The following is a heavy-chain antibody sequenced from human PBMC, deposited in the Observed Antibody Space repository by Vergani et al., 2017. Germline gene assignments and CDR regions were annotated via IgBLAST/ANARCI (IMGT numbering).Heavy chain of an antibody. J-gene: IGHJ3*02. CDR1: GFSLSTSGVG. Sequence: QITLKESGPTLVKPTPTLTLTCTFSGFSLSTSGVGVGWIRQPPGKALEWLALIYWDDDKRYSPSLKSRLTITKDTSKNQVVLTMTNMDPVDTATYYCAHGSYQLLLSRHDAFDIWGQGTMVTVSS. CDR3: AHGSYQLLLSRHDAFDI. CDR2: IYWDDDK. V-gene: IGHV2-5*02. D-gene: IGHD2-2*01.